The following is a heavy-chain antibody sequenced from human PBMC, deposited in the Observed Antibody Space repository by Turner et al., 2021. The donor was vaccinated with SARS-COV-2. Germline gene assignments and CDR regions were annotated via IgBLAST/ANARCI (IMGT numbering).Heavy chain of an antibody. CDR3: ARDDPDIVATITVY. J-gene: IGHJ4*02. CDR1: GYTFTSYG. CDR2: ISAYNGNT. D-gene: IGHD5-12*01. Sequence: VQLVQSGAEVKKPGASVKVSCKASGYTFTSYGISWGRQAPGQGLEGMGWISAYNGNTNEAQKLQGRVTMNTDTSTSTAYMELRSLRSDDTAVYYCARDDPDIVATITVYWGQGTLVTVAS. V-gene: IGHV1-18*01.